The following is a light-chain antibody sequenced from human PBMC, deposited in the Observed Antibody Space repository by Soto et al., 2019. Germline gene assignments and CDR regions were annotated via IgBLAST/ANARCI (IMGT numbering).Light chain of an antibody. CDR2: DTS. CDR3: QHYGTSAL. V-gene: IGKV3-20*01. Sequence: EIVLTQSPGTLSLSPGERATLSCRTSQSVSSSYLAWYQQKPGQAPRLLIYDTSDRATGIPDRFSASGSGTDFTLTIRRLEPEEFAVYYCQHYGTSALFGPGTKVDIK. CDR1: QSVSSSY. J-gene: IGKJ3*01.